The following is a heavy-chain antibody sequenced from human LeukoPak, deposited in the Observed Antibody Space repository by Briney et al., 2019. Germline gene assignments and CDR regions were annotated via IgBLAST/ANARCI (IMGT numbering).Heavy chain of an antibody. CDR2: INPNSGGT. Sequence: ASVKVSCKASGYTFTGYYMHWVRQAPGQGLEWMGWINPNSGGTNYAQKFQGRVTMTRDTSISTAYMELSRLRSDDTAVYYCARARTYYYDSSGYYKTAEFDYWGQGTLSPSPQ. CDR3: ARARTYYYDSSGYYKTAEFDY. V-gene: IGHV1-2*02. J-gene: IGHJ4*02. CDR1: GYTFTGYY. D-gene: IGHD3-22*01.